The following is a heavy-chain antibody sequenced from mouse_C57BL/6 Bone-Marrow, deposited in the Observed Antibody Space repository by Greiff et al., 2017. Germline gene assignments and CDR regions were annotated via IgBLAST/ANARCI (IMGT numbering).Heavy chain of an antibody. J-gene: IGHJ2*01. CDR1: GYTFTDYY. V-gene: IGHV1-19*01. CDR3: ARGPEDY. CDR2: INPYNGGT. Sequence: VQLKQSGPVLVKPGASVKMSCKASGYTFTDYYMNWVKQSHGKCLEWIGVINPYNGGTSYNQKFKGKATLTVDKSSSTAYMELNSLTSEYSAVYYCARGPEDYWGQGTTPTVSS.